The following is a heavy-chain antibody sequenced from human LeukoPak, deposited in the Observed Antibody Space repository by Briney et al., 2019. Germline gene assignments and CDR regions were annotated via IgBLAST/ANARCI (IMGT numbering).Heavy chain of an antibody. J-gene: IGHJ4*02. D-gene: IGHD4-17*01. V-gene: IGHV3-9*01. CDR2: ISWNSGSI. CDR1: GFTFDDYA. CDR3: AKDRGGTQYGDYDY. Sequence: GRSLRPSCAASGFTFDDYAMHWVRQAPGKGLEWVSGISWNSGSIGYADSVKGRFTISRDNAKNSLYLQMNSLRAEDTALYYCAKDRGGTQYGDYDYWGQGTLVTVSS.